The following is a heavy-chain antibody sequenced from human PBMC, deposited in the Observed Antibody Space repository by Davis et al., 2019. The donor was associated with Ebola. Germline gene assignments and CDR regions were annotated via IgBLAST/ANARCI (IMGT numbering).Heavy chain of an antibody. D-gene: IGHD3-9*01. Sequence: GESLKISCAASGFTFSSYWMHWVRQAPGKGLVWVSRINSDGSSTSYADSVKGRFTISRDNAKNTLYLQMNSLRAEDTAVYYCARGDYDILTGYVDYWGQGTLVTVSS. CDR1: GFTFSSYW. V-gene: IGHV3-74*01. J-gene: IGHJ4*02. CDR3: ARGDYDILTGYVDY. CDR2: INSDGSST.